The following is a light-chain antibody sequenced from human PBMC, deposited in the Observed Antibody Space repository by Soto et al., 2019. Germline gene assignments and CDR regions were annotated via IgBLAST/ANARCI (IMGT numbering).Light chain of an antibody. J-gene: IGKJ5*01. CDR3: LQHNSYPIT. V-gene: IGKV1-17*01. CDR1: QSISTY. Sequence: DIQMTQSPSSLSASVGDRVTITCRASQSISTYLHWYQQKPGTAPKLLIYATSNLQSGVPSRFSGSGSGTDFTLTISSLQPEDFATYYCLQHNSYPITFGQGTRLEIK. CDR2: ATS.